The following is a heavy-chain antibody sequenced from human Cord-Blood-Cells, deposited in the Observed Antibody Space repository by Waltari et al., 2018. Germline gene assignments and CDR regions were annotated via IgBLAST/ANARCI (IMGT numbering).Heavy chain of an antibody. Sequence: QVQLQQWGAGLLKPSEPLSPTRAAYGRSFSGYYRSWICQPQGTWLEWMGEINHSGSTNYTPALKSRVTISVDPSKNQFSLKLSSVIAADTAVYYCARGPRITIFGVVTPRGFDYWGQGTLVTVSS. CDR3: ARGPRITIFGVVTPRGFDY. D-gene: IGHD3-3*01. V-gene: IGHV4-34*01. J-gene: IGHJ4*02. CDR2: INHSGST. CDR1: GRSFSGYY.